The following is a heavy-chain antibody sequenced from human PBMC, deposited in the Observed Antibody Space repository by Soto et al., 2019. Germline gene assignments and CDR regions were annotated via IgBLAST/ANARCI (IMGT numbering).Heavy chain of an antibody. Sequence: GGSLRLSCAASGFTVSSNYMCWVRQAPGKGLEWVSVIYSGGSTYYADSVKGRFTISRDNSKNTLYLQMNSLRAEDTAVYYCATPDTYYYDSSGYDYYGKDVRGKGTKVTGSS. CDR3: ATPDTYYYDSSGYDYYGKDV. J-gene: IGHJ6*04. D-gene: IGHD3-22*01. CDR2: IYSGGST. V-gene: IGHV3-53*01. CDR1: GFTVSSNY.